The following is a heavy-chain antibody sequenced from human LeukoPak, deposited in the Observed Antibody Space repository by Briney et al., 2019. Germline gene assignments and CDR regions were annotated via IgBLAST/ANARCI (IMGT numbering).Heavy chain of an antibody. CDR1: GSSISNGYY. V-gene: IGHV4-38-2*02. CDR2: ISHRGST. D-gene: IGHD3-3*01. J-gene: IGHJ4*02. CDR3: ARGAEYYAIWRGYAGYSDY. Sequence: PSETLSLTCPVSGSSISNGYYWGWVRQPPGKGLEWVGSISHRGSTYYNPSLRSRITISLDRSKQKFSLKLTSVTAADTAVYFCARGAEYYAIWRGYAGYSDYWGQGISVTVSS.